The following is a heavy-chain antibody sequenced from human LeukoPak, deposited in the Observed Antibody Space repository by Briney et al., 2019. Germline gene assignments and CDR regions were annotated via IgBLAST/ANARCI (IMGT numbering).Heavy chain of an antibody. CDR2: IYHSGST. J-gene: IGHJ4*02. CDR1: GGSFSGYY. D-gene: IGHD6-6*01. V-gene: IGHV4-34*01. Sequence: SETLSLTCAVYGGSFSGYYWSWIRQPPGKGLEWIGEIYHSGSTNYNPSLKSRVTISVDKSKNQFSLKLSSVTAADTAVYYCARRIAARPYPANFDYWGQGTLVTVSS. CDR3: ARRIAARPYPANFDY.